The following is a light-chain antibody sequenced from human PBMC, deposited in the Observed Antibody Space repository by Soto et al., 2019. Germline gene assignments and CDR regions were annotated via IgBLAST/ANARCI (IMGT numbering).Light chain of an antibody. V-gene: IGLV2-23*02. Sequence: SVLTQPAPVSGSPWQSGTISCTGTSSDVGSYNLVSWYQQHPGKAPKLMIYEVSKRPSGVSNRFSGSKSGNTASLTISGLQAEDEADYYCCSYAGSSTLFGTGTKVTVL. CDR1: SSDVGSYNL. CDR2: EVS. CDR3: CSYAGSSTL. J-gene: IGLJ1*01.